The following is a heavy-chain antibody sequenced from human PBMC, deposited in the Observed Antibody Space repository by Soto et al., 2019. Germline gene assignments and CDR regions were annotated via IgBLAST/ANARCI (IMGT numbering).Heavy chain of an antibody. CDR1: GYTFRNYG. J-gene: IGHJ4*02. CDR2: ISPYNGNI. V-gene: IGHV1-18*01. CDR3: AKEEDSQTLDY. Sequence: ASVTVSCTASGYTFRNYGISWVRQAPGQGLEWMGWISPYNGNIKYAQKFQGRVTMTTDTSTSTAYMELRSLRSDDTAVYYCAKEEDSQTLDYWGQGTLVTVSS.